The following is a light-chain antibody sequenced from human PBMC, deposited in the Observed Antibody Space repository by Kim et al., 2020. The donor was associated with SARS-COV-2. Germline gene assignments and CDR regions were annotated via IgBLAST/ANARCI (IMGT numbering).Light chain of an antibody. V-gene: IGLV3-1*01. CDR2: QDN. CDR1: ELGGKH. J-gene: IGLJ3*02. Sequence: SVSPGQTASIPCSANELGGKHASWYQQKPGQSPVVVIYQDNKRPSGIPERFSGSNSGNTATLTISGTQAMDEADYYCQAWDSSTWVFGGGTQLTVL. CDR3: QAWDSSTWV.